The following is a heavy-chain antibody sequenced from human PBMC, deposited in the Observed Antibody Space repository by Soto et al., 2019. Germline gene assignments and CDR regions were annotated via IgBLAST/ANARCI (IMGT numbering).Heavy chain of an antibody. CDR2: ITSSSSYT. V-gene: IGHV3-11*05. D-gene: IGHD2-2*01. J-gene: IGHJ4*02. CDR1: GFTFSDYY. CDR3: ASGQDNRVVNFDY. Sequence: QVRLVESGGGLVKPGGSLRLSCAASGFTFSDYYMSWIRQAPGKGLEWISYITSSSSYTNYADSVKGRFTISRDNAKNSVYLQMNSLRAEDTAVYFCASGQDNRVVNFDYWGQGTLVTVSS.